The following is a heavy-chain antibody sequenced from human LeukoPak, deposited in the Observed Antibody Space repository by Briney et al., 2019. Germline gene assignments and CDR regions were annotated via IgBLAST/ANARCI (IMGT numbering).Heavy chain of an antibody. D-gene: IGHD5-24*01. CDR2: LYSGGST. V-gene: IGHV3-66*01. CDR3: ASRDKGYYYGMDV. CDR1: GFTVSSNY. Sequence: PWGSLRLSCAASGFTVSSNYRSWIRQAPGKGLEWISLLYSGGSTYYADSVKGRVTISRDNSKNTLYLQMNSLTAEDTAVYYCASRDKGYYYGMDVWGQGAKVTVT. J-gene: IGHJ6*02.